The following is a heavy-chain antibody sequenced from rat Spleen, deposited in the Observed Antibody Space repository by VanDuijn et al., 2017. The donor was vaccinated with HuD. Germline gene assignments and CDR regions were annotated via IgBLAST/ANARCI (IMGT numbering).Heavy chain of an antibody. CDR3: TGPFDY. CDR1: GLSFSDYD. J-gene: IGHJ2*01. D-gene: IGHD4-1*01. Sequence: EVQLVESGGGLVRPGRSLKISCTASGLSFSDYDMAWVRQAPKKSLEWVATISYDGRTTYYRDSVKGRFTISRDNAKNTLYLQMNSLRSEDTATYYCTGPFDYWGQGVMVTVSS. CDR2: ISYDGRTT. V-gene: IGHV5-7*01.